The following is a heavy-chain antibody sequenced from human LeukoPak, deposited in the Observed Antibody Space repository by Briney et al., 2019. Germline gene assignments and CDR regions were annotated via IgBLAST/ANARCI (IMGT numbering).Heavy chain of an antibody. J-gene: IGHJ4*02. V-gene: IGHV3-7*01. CDR3: ARGFPRFDVVVPAAGFDY. Sequence: PGRSLRLSCAASGFTFSRYCMGWVRQAPGKGLEGLATIKQDGNEKFYVDSVKGRFTISRDNAKNSLYLQMNSLRAEDTAVYYCARGFPRFDVVVPAAGFDYWGQGTLVTVSS. D-gene: IGHD2-2*01. CDR2: IKQDGNEK. CDR1: GFTFSRYC.